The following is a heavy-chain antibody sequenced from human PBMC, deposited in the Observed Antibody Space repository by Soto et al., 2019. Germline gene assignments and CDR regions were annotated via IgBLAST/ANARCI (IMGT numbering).Heavy chain of an antibody. Sequence: EVLLLESGGGLVQPGGSLRLSCTASGFTFRNHDMTWVRQAPGKGLEWVSGLSGSGDSTFYADSVKGRFTISRDNSKNTLFLQMNSLGAEDTAVYYCARRILGKQWPDSYSYPMDLWGQVTTVTVSS. V-gene: IGHV3-23*01. D-gene: IGHD6-19*01. CDR3: ARRILGKQWPDSYSYPMDL. CDR1: GFTFRNHD. J-gene: IGHJ6*02. CDR2: LSGSGDST.